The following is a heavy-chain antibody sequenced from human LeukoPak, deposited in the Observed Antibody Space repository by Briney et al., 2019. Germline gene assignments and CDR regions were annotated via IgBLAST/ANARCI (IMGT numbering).Heavy chain of an antibody. D-gene: IGHD3-10*01. CDR3: AREEASPNFGGAFDI. CDR2: IYSGGST. J-gene: IGHJ3*02. Sequence: GGSLRLSCAASGFTVSSNYMSWVRQAPGKGLEWVSVIYSGGSTYYADSVKGRFTISRDNSKNTLYLQMNSLRAEDTAVYYCAREEASPNFGGAFDIWGQGTMVTVSS. CDR1: GFTVSSNY. V-gene: IGHV3-53*01.